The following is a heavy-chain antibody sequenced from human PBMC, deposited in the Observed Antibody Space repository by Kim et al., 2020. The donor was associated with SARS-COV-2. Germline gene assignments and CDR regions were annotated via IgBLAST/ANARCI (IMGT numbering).Heavy chain of an antibody. Sequence: KRRVTISVDTSKNQFSLKLSAVTAADTAVYYCARLLITMVQGVIITAFDIWGQGTMVTVSS. CDR3: ARLLITMVQGVIITAFDI. J-gene: IGHJ3*02. D-gene: IGHD3-10*01. V-gene: IGHV4-59*01.